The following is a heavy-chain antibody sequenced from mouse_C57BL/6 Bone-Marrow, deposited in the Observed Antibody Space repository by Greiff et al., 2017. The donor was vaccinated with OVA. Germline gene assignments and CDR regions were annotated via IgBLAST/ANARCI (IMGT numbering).Heavy chain of an antibody. J-gene: IGHJ4*01. CDR2: IDPTSGGT. CDR1: GYTFTSYW. V-gene: IGHV1-72*01. CDR3: ARTTVVATDAMDY. Sequence: QVQLQQSGAELVKPGASVKLSCKASGYTFTSYWMHWVKQRPGRGLEWIGRIDPTSGGTKYNEKFKSKATLTVDKPSSTAYMQLSSLTSEDSAVYYCARTTVVATDAMDYWGQGTSVTVSS. D-gene: IGHD1-1*01.